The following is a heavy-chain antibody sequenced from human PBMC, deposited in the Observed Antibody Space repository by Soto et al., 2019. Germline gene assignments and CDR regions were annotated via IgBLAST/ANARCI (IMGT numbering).Heavy chain of an antibody. CDR1: GYSFTSYW. J-gene: IGHJ4*02. Sequence: PXXSLKISFKGSGYSFTSYWISWVRQMPGKGLEWMGVIYPDDSDTKYSPSLQGQVTISVDKSISTVYLQWSSLKASDTAMYYCATSIDIGYDYWGQGTPVTVSS. CDR3: ATSIDIGYDY. D-gene: IGHD5-12*01. CDR2: IYPDDSDT. V-gene: IGHV5-51*01.